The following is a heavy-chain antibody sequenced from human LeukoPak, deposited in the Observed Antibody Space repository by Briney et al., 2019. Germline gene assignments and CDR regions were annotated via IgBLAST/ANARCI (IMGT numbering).Heavy chain of an antibody. J-gene: IGHJ4*02. CDR1: GGSISSYY. D-gene: IGHD4-17*01. CDR3: ARNYGTRTRYYFDY. Sequence: PSETLSLTCTVSGGSISSYYWSWIRQPPGKGLEWIGYIYYSGSTNYNPSLKSRVTISVDTSKNQFSLKLSSVTAAYTAVYYCARNYGTRTRYYFDYWGQGTLVTVSS. CDR2: IYYSGST. V-gene: IGHV4-59*01.